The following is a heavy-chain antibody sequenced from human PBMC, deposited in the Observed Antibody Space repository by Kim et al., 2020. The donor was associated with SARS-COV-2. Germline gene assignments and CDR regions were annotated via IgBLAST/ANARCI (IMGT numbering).Heavy chain of an antibody. CDR3: ARDQRGTVLLWFGELLQDYYYYGMDV. CDR2: ISSSSSYT. Sequence: GGSLRLSCAASGFTFSDYYMSWIRQAPGKGLEWVSYISSSSSYTNYADSVKGRFAISRDNAKNSLYLQMNSLRAEDTAVYYCARDQRGTVLLWFGELLQDYYYYGMDVWGQGTTVTVSS. D-gene: IGHD3-10*01. V-gene: IGHV3-11*05. CDR1: GFTFSDYY. J-gene: IGHJ6*02.